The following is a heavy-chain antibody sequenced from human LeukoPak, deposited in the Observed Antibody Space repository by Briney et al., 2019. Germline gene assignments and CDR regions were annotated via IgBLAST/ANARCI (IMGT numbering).Heavy chain of an antibody. J-gene: IGHJ4*02. CDR3: ARDGHMGIRD. CDR2: IYGTGSI. V-gene: IGHV4-4*07. Sequence: SETLSLTCTVSGGSISGDYWSWTRQPAGKGLEWLGRIYGTGSINYNPSLESRITMSVDASRNQFSVRLTCVTAAVTAVYYCARDGHMGIRDGGQGALVTVSS. D-gene: IGHD6-13*01. CDR1: GGSISGDY.